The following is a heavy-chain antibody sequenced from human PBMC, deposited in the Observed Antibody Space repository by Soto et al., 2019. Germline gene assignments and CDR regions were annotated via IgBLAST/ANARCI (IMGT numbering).Heavy chain of an antibody. CDR2: ISGSGGST. Sequence: GGSLRLSCAASGFTFSSYAMSWVRQAPGKGLEWVSAISGSGGSTYYADSVKGRFTISRDNSKNTLYLQMNSLRAEDTAVYYCAKAGTYYYDSSGYYGYWGQGTLVTVSS. J-gene: IGHJ4*02. V-gene: IGHV3-23*01. CDR3: AKAGTYYYDSSGYYGY. D-gene: IGHD3-22*01. CDR1: GFTFSSYA.